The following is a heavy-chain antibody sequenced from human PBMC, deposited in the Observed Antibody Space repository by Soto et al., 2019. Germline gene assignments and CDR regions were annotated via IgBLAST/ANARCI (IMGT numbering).Heavy chain of an antibody. Sequence: EVQLVESGGGLVQPGGSLRLSCAASGFTFSTYWMSWVRQAPGKGLEWVANIKEDGSETYHVDSVKGRFTISRDNAKNSLYLYMNSLRAEDTAIYYCARDRRGGDYIWGSYRDYWGQGTLVTVSS. CDR1: GFTFSTYW. V-gene: IGHV3-7*05. CDR2: IKEDGSET. J-gene: IGHJ4*02. D-gene: IGHD3-16*01. CDR3: ARDRRGGDYIWGSYRDY.